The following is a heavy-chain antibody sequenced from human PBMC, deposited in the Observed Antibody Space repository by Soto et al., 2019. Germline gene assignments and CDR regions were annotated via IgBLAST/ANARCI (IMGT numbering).Heavy chain of an antibody. D-gene: IGHD5-12*01. CDR1: GASITSSSYF. Sequence: SETLSLTCTVSGASITSSSYFWGWIRQPPGKGLEWIGNIHYRGSTYYNASLKSRVTISVDTSKNQFTLRLSSVTAADSAVYSCARGIGYYFDSWGQGTLVTVSS. CDR3: ARGIGYYFDS. J-gene: IGHJ4*02. CDR2: IHYRGST. V-gene: IGHV4-39*01.